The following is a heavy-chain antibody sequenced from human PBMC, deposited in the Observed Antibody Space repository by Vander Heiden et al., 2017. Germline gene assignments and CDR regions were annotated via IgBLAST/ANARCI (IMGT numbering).Heavy chain of an antibody. D-gene: IGHD6-13*01. Sequence: QVQLPQWGAGLLKPSETLSPTCAVYGGSFSGYYWSWIRQPPGKGLEWIGEINHSGSTNYNPSLKSRVTISVDTSKNQFSLKLSSVTAADTAVYYCARGRGQQLVRRWFDPWGQGTLVTVSS. CDR3: ARGRGQQLVRRWFDP. V-gene: IGHV4-34*01. CDR2: INHSGST. J-gene: IGHJ5*02. CDR1: GGSFSGYY.